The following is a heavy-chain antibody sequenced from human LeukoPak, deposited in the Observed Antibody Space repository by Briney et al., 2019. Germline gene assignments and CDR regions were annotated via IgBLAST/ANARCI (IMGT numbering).Heavy chain of an antibody. D-gene: IGHD3-10*01. J-gene: IGHJ4*02. CDR3: ARDEGSGSDY. Sequence: GGSLRLSCAASGFTFSSYSMNWVRQAPGKGLEWVSYISGSSSAIYYADSVKGRFTISRDNSKNTLYLQMNSLSAEDTAVYYCARDEGSGSDYWGQGTLVTVSS. CDR1: GFTFSSYS. V-gene: IGHV3-48*01. CDR2: ISGSSSAI.